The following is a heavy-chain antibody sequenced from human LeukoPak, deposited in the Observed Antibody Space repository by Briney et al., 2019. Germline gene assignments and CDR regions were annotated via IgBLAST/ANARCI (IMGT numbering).Heavy chain of an antibody. CDR3: ASWRGYSYGWFDY. D-gene: IGHD5-18*01. CDR2: IKQDGSEK. J-gene: IGHJ4*02. CDR1: GFTFSSYE. V-gene: IGHV3-7*01. Sequence: GGSLRLSCAASGFTFSSYEMNWVRQAPGKGLEWVANIKQDGSEKYYVDSVKGRFTISRDDAKNSLYPQMNSLRVEDTAVYYCASWRGYSYGWFDYWGQGTLVTVSS.